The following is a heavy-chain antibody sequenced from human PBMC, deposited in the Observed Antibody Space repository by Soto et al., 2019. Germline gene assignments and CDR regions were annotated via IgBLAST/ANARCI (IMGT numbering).Heavy chain of an antibody. CDR1: RFTFSTYA. CDR2: ISGGGGDT. CDR3: AKSLFGGPDI. Sequence: GGSLRLSCAASRFTFSTYAMSWVRQSPGKGLEWVSGISGGGGDTSYADSVRGRFTCSRDNSKNTLYLQMNSLRAEDTALYYCAKSLFGGPDIWGQGTMVTVSS. J-gene: IGHJ3*02. D-gene: IGHD2-15*01. V-gene: IGHV3-23*01.